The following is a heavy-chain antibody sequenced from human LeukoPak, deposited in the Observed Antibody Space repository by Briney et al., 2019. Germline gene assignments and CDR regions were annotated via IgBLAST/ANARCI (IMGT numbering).Heavy chain of an antibody. Sequence: GASVKVSCRTSGYTFTSYGINWVRQAPGQGLEWMGWISGRNGYTNYAQKLQDRVTMTTDTSTSTAYMELRSLRSDDTAVYYCARDKTNSGSYRADYWGQGTLVTVSS. J-gene: IGHJ4*02. D-gene: IGHD3-16*02. CDR3: ARDKTNSGSYRADY. V-gene: IGHV1-18*01. CDR2: ISGRNGYT. CDR1: GYTFTSYG.